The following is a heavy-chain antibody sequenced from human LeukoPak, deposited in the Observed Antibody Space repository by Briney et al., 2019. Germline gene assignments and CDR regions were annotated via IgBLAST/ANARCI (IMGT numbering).Heavy chain of an antibody. CDR3: ARFGKYDYDYNYAMDV. CDR2: ISAYNGNT. V-gene: IGHV1-18*01. Sequence: ASVKVSCKASGYTFTSYGINWVRRAPGQGLEWMGWISAYNGNTNYAQKLQGRVTMTTDTSTSTAYMELRSLRSDDTAVYYCARFGKYDYDYNYAMDVWGQGTTVTVSS. J-gene: IGHJ6*02. CDR1: GYTFTSYG. D-gene: IGHD1-14*01.